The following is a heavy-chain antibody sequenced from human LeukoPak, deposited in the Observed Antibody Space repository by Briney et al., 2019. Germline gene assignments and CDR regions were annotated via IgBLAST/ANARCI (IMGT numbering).Heavy chain of an antibody. CDR1: GYTFSSYW. CDR2: INPSDGST. D-gene: IGHD3-3*01. V-gene: IGHV1-46*01. J-gene: IGHJ5*02. Sequence: ASVKVSCKASGYTFSSYWIQWVRQAPGQGLEWMGLINPSDGSTAYAHTFQGRVTMTRDTSTSTVYMDLSSLRSEDTAVYYCAREEKGYYDFWSGYGIANWFDPWGQGTLVTVSS. CDR3: AREEKGYYDFWSGYGIANWFDP.